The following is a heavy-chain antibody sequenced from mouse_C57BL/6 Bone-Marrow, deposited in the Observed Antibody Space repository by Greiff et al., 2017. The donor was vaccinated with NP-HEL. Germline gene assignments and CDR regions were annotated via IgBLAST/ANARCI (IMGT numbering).Heavy chain of an antibody. D-gene: IGHD2-2*01. J-gene: IGHJ4*01. CDR1: GFTFNTYA. CDR3: VREEQKSTMVTTGFYYAMDY. CDR2: IRSKSSNYAT. Sequence: EVMLVESGGGLVQPKGSLKLSCAASGFTFNTYAMHWVRQAPGKGLEWVARIRSKSSNYATYYADSVKDRFTISRDDSQSMLYLQMNNLKTEDTAMYYCVREEQKSTMVTTGFYYAMDYWGQGTSVTVSS. V-gene: IGHV10-3*01.